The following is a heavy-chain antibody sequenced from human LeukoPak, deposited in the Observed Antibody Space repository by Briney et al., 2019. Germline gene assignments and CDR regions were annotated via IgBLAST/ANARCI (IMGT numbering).Heavy chain of an antibody. CDR1: GGTFSSYA. CDR2: IIPIFGTA. CDR3: AGPGSRSYYDFWSGYYTEGYNWFDP. V-gene: IGHV1-69*13. J-gene: IGHJ5*02. Sequence: SVKVSCKASGGTFSSYAISWVRQAPGQGLEWMGGIIPIFGTANYAQKFQGRVTITADESTSTAYMELSSLRSEDTAVYYCAGPGSRSYYDFWSGYYTEGYNWFDPWGQGTLVTVSS. D-gene: IGHD3-3*01.